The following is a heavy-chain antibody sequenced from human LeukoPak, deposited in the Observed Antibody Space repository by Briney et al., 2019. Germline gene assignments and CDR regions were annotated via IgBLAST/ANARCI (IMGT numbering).Heavy chain of an antibody. D-gene: IGHD4/OR15-4a*01. CDR3: ARYANSPYYYYAMDV. J-gene: IGHJ6*02. Sequence: SETLSLTCTVSGGSIIGYYLRWIRQPPGKGLEWIGSIYYSGSTNYNPSLKSRVTISVETSKNQFSLKLSSVTAADTAVYYCARYANSPYYYYAMDVWGQGTTVTVSS. CDR2: IYYSGST. V-gene: IGHV4-59*12. CDR1: GGSIIGYY.